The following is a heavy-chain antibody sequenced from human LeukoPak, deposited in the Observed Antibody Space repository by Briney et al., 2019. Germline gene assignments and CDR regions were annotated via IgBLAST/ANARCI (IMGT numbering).Heavy chain of an antibody. Sequence: SETLSLTCTVSGGSISSSSYYWGWIRQPPGKGLEWIGSIYYSGSTYYNPSLKSRVAISVDTSKTQISVKLSSVTAADTAVYYCARSRFHLTWFDPWGQGIMVTVSS. CDR1: GGSISSSSYY. CDR3: ARSRFHLTWFDP. J-gene: IGHJ5*02. V-gene: IGHV4-39*07. D-gene: IGHD2-21*01. CDR2: IYYSGST.